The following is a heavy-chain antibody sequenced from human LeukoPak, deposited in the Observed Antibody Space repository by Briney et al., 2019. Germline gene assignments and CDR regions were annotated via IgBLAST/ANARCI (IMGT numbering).Heavy chain of an antibody. D-gene: IGHD4-11*01. J-gene: IGHJ5*02. CDR1: GYTFTIYY. CDR2: INPSGGST. V-gene: IGHV1-46*01. Sequence: ASVTVSFKSSGYTFTIYYVHWVRQAPGQGLEWMGIINPSGGSTGYAQKFQGRVTMTRDTSTSTVYMELRSLRSEDTAVYYCARRGTTGEWFDPWGQGTPVTVSS. CDR3: ARRGTTGEWFDP.